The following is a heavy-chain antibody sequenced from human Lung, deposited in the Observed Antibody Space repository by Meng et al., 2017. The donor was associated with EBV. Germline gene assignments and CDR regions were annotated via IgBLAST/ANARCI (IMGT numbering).Heavy chain of an antibody. D-gene: IGHD1-14*01. CDR3: ARDDNGAPDY. CDR2: MNTKTGNP. Sequence: QVLLVPSGVEVKKPGASGKVLCKASGYTFTRHAINWVRQAPGQGLEWMGWMNTKTGNPTYAQGFTGRFVFSLDTSVSTAYLQISSLKAEDTAMYYCARDDNGAPDYWGQGTLVTVSS. J-gene: IGHJ4*02. CDR1: GYTFTRHA. V-gene: IGHV7-4-1*02.